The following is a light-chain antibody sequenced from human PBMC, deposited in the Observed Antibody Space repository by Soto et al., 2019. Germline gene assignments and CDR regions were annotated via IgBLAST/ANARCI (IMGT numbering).Light chain of an antibody. CDR1: QSISAL. Sequence: IQMTESPSTLSASGGESVRIKCRASQSISALLAWYQQKPGKAPRLLIYKASTLEIGVPSRFSGSGSGTEFTLTISSLQPDDVAIYYCQQYNDYSWTFGQGTKLDI. CDR2: KAS. J-gene: IGKJ1*01. CDR3: QQYNDYSWT. V-gene: IGKV1-5*03.